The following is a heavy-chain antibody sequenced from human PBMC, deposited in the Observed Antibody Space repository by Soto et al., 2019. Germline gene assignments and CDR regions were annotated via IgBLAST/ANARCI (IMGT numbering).Heavy chain of an antibody. Sequence: SETLSLTCSVSGGSISSGDYYWSWIRQHPWKGLEWIGYIHNSGTTYYIPPLKSRVAMTVDTSKNQLSLKLTSVTAADTAVYYCARGVTFGGVIAPRFDPWGQGXPVTVYS. V-gene: IGHV4-31*03. CDR3: ARGVTFGGVIAPRFDP. CDR2: IHNSGTT. CDR1: GGSISSGDYY. D-gene: IGHD3-16*02. J-gene: IGHJ5*02.